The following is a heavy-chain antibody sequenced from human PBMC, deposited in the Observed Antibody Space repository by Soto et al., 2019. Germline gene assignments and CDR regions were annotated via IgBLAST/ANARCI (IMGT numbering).Heavy chain of an antibody. CDR2: IYSSGST. CDR3: ATRIVVAGTDY. J-gene: IGHJ4*02. D-gene: IGHD6-19*01. V-gene: IGHV4-31*03. CDR1: GGSISSGGYY. Sequence: QVQLQESGPGLVKPSQTLSLTCTVSGGSISSGGYYWNWIRQLPGKGLERIGYIYSSGSTYYNPSLKSRVTISVDTSKNQFSLKLSSVTAADTAVYYCATRIVVAGTDYWGQGTLVTVSS.